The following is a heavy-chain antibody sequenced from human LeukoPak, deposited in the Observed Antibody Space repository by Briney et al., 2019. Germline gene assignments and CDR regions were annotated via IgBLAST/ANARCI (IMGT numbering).Heavy chain of an antibody. CDR2: ISGSGGST. V-gene: IGHV3-23*01. CDR3: AKDRGGSYYYFDY. CDR1: GFTFSSYA. D-gene: IGHD1-26*01. Sequence: QSGGSLRLSCAASGFTFSSYAMSWVRQAPGKGLEWVSAISGSGGSTYYADSVKGRFTISRDNSKNTLYLQMNGLRAEDTAVYYCAKDRGGSYYYFDYWGQGTLVTVSS. J-gene: IGHJ4*02.